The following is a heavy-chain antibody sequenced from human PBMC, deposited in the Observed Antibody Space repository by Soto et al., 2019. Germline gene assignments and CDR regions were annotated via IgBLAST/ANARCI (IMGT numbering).Heavy chain of an antibody. CDR3: AKSSRQYASAIQAFFDP. CDR1: GGSMSNYY. D-gene: IGHD2-2*01. J-gene: IGHJ5*02. CDR2: IYYIGST. Sequence: PSETLSLTCTVSGGSMSNYYWSWIRQPPGKGLEWIGYIYYIGSTNYNPSLKSRVTMSVDTSRNQLSLNLTSVTAADTAVYYCAKSSRQYASAIQAFFDPWGLGTLVTVSS. V-gene: IGHV4-59*01.